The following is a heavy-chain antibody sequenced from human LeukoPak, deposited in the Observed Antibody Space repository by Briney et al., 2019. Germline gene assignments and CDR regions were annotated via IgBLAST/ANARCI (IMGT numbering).Heavy chain of an antibody. CDR3: ARDPIAYCGADCYSD. D-gene: IGHD2-21*02. CDR2: IYYTGST. CDR1: GASIVSGGYY. Sequence: SQTLSLTCTVSGASIVSGGYYWSWIRQHPGKGLEWIGYIYYTGSTYYNPSLKNRLTISIDTSKSQFSLKLTSVTAADTAVYYCARDPIAYCGADCYSDWGQGTLVTVSS. V-gene: IGHV4-31*03. J-gene: IGHJ4*02.